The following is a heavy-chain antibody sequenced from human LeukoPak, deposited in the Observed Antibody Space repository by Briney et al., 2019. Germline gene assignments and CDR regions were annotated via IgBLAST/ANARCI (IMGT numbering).Heavy chain of an antibody. CDR3: ARAPDDYFDY. V-gene: IGHV4-34*01. J-gene: IGHJ4*02. CDR1: GDSISSYY. CDR2: INHSGST. Sequence: TSETLSLTCTVSGDSISSYYWSWIRQSPGKGLEWIGEINHSGSTNYNPSLKSRVTISVDTSKNQFSLKLKSVTVADTAVYYCARAPDDYFDYWGQGTLVTVSA.